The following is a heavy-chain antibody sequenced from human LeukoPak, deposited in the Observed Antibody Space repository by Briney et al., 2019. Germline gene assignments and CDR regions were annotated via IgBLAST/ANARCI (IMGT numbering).Heavy chain of an antibody. CDR2: ISTYGAST. CDR1: GFTFSTYA. D-gene: IGHD5-18*01. Sequence: GGSLRLSCSASGFTFSTYAMHWVSQAPGKGLECVSTISTYGASTYYADSVKGRFTISRDNSKNTLYLQMSSLRAEDTAIYYCVKEIYSYDKYYYFCAMDVWGQGTTVTVSS. V-gene: IGHV3-64D*06. CDR3: VKEIYSYDKYYYFCAMDV. J-gene: IGHJ6*02.